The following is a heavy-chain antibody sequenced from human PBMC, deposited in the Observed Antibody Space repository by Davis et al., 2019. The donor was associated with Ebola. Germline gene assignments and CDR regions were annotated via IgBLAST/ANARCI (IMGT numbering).Heavy chain of an antibody. CDR2: IYSSGST. J-gene: IGHJ5*02. V-gene: IGHV4-59*12. D-gene: IGHD2-8*02. CDR3: ARGRYFPRVAVGVYAKFDP. Sequence: MPSETLSLTCTVSGGSISSYYWSWIRQPPGKGLEWIGYIYSSGSTNYNPSRKSRVTMSLDTSKDQFPLKLISVTAADTAVYYCARGRYFPRVAVGVYAKFDPWGPGTLVTVSS. CDR1: GGSISSYY.